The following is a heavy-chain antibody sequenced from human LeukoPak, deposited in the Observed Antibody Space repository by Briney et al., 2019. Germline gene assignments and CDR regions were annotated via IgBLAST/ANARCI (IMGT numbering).Heavy chain of an antibody. CDR1: GFTFSDYG. D-gene: IGHD1-26*01. V-gene: IGHV3-30*18. J-gene: IGHJ3*02. Sequence: TGGSLRLSWAASGFTFSDYGMHWVRQAPGKGLEGVAFISYAGSNEHYADSVKGRFTTSRDNPTNTLYLQMNSLRGEDTAVYFCAKLNSGSYSYVAFDTWGQGPVVPVSS. CDR2: ISYAGSNE. CDR3: AKLNSGSYSYVAFDT.